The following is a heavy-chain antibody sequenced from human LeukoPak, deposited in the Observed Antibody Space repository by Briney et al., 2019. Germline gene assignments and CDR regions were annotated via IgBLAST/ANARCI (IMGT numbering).Heavy chain of an antibody. Sequence: PGGSLRLSCEASGFTFNNYAMTWVRQAPGKGLEWVSYISGSGGSTYYADYVKGRFTISRDNSKNTLYLQMNSLRAGDTAVYYCARDGFPDYYYYYGMDVWGQGTTVTVSS. J-gene: IGHJ6*02. V-gene: IGHV3-23*01. CDR1: GFTFNNYA. D-gene: IGHD3-10*01. CDR3: ARDGFPDYYYYYGMDV. CDR2: ISGSGGST.